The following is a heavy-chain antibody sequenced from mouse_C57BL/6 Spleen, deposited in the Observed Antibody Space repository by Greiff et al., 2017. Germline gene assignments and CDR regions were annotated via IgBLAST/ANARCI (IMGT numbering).Heavy chain of an antibody. V-gene: IGHV1-74*01. CDR2: IHPSDSGT. CDR1: GYTFTSYW. CDR3: AINGPYDYDERPFDY. D-gene: IGHD2-4*01. Sequence: QVQLQQPGAELVKPGASVKVSCKASGYTFTSYWMHWVKQRPGQGLEWIGRIHPSDSGTNYNQKFKGKATLTVDKSSSTAYMQLSSLTSEDSAVYYCAINGPYDYDERPFDYWGQGTTLTVSS. J-gene: IGHJ2*01.